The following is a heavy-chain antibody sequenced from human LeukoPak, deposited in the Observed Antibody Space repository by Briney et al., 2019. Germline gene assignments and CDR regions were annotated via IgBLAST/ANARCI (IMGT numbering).Heavy chain of an antibody. CDR1: GFTFSSYS. V-gene: IGHV3-21*01. D-gene: IGHD5-24*01. J-gene: IGHJ4*02. CDR3: ARGPQGLQLLSVIDY. CDR2: ISSSSSYI. Sequence: PGGSLRLSCAASGFTFSSYSMNWVRQAPGKGLEWVSSISSSSSYIYYADSVKGRFTISRDNSKNTLYLQMNSLRAEDAAVYYCARGPQGLQLLSVIDYWGQGTLVTVSS.